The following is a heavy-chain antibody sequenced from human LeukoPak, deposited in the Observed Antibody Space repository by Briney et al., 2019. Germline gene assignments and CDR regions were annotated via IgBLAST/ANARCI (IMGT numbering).Heavy chain of an antibody. CDR3: AREGVGAAGGVDY. D-gene: IGHD1-26*01. J-gene: IGHJ4*02. Sequence: TSETLSLTCTVSGGSISSYYWSWIRQPPGKGLEWIGYIYYSGSTNYNPSLKSRVTISVDTSKNQFSLKLSSVTAADTAVYYCAREGVGAAGGVDYWGQGTLVTVSS. CDR1: GGSISSYY. CDR2: IYYSGST. V-gene: IGHV4-59*12.